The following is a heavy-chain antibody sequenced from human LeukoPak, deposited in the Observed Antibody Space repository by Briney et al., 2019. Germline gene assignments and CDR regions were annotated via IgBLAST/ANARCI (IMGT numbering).Heavy chain of an antibody. V-gene: IGHV4-59*04. CDR1: GFXFSSYSIN. D-gene: IGHD2-2*01. J-gene: IGHJ4*02. CDR2: VYYSGST. Sequence: PGGSLRLSCGASGFXFSSYSINWIRQPPGKGLEWIGCVYYSGSTYYNPSLKSRVTISVDTSKNQFSLKLSSVTAADTAVYYCARTAPYCSSTSCYAKNMYYSDYWGQGTLVTVSS. CDR3: ARTAPYCSSTSCYAKNMYYSDY.